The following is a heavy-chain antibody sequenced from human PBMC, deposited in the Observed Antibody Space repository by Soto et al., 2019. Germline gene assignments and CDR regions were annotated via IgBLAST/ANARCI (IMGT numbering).Heavy chain of an antibody. CDR1: GFTFSDYY. J-gene: IGHJ4*02. CDR3: ARPHWPDSSSWTFDF. Sequence: QVQLVESGGGLVKPGGSLRLSCAASGFTFSDYYMTWVHQAPGKGLEWLSYISDSSTYTNYADSVKGRFTISRDNAKKSWYRKMTSLRAEDTAVYYVARPHWPDSSSWTFDFWGQGPLVTVSS. CDR2: ISDSSTYT. D-gene: IGHD6-13*01. V-gene: IGHV3-11*05.